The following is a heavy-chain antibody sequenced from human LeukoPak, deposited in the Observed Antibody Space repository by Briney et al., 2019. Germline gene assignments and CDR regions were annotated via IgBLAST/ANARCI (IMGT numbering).Heavy chain of an antibody. Sequence: PGGSLRLSCAASGFTFSSYGMHWVRQAPGKGPEWVAIIYYDGSDKHYADSVKGRFTISRDNSKDTLYLQMNSLRAEDTAVYYCARQIAYYYDSSGYYTTDYWGQGTLVSVSS. CDR1: GFTFSSYG. CDR2: IYYDGSDK. CDR3: ARQIAYYYDSSGYYTTDY. V-gene: IGHV3-33*01. D-gene: IGHD3-22*01. J-gene: IGHJ4*02.